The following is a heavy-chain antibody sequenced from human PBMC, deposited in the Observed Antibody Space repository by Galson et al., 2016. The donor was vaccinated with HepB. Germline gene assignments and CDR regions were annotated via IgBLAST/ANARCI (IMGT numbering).Heavy chain of an antibody. CDR1: GGSISGHH. J-gene: IGHJ6*02. CDR3: VREYYGMDV. Sequence: SETLSLTCTVSGGSISGHHWSWIRQPPGKGLEWIGYIYYSGGTNYNPSLKSRVTMSVDTSKNQFSLQLNSVTPEDTAVYYCVREYYGMDVWGQGTTVTVSS. V-gene: IGHV4-59*11. CDR2: IYYSGGT.